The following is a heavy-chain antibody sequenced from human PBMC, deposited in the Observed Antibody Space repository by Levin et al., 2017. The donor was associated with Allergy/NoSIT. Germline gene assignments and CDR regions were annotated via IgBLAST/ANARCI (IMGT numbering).Heavy chain of an antibody. D-gene: IGHD2-8*02. CDR1: GFTFSDYA. V-gene: IGHV3-48*02. CDR3: ARGISGPTGGVGY. J-gene: IGHJ4*02. Sequence: PGGSLRLSCAASGFTFSDYAMNWVRQAPGKGLEWVSYISTTTITIFYADSVKGRFTVSRDNAKNSLYLQMNSLRDEDTAVYYCARGISGPTGGVGYWGQGTLVTVSS. CDR2: ISTTTITI.